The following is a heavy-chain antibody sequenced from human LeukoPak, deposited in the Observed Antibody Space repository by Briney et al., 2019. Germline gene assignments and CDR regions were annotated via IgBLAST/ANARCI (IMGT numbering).Heavy chain of an antibody. CDR2: ISAYNGNT. Sequence: ASLKVSSKASGYTFTSYGISWVRQAPGQGLGWMGWISAYNGNTNYAQKLQGRVTMTTDTSTSTAYMELSSLRSEDTAVYYCARDRASSSSPYYYYYYGMDVWGKGTTVTVSS. CDR3: ARDRASSSSPYYYYYYGMDV. D-gene: IGHD6-13*01. V-gene: IGHV1-18*04. J-gene: IGHJ6*04. CDR1: GYTFTSYG.